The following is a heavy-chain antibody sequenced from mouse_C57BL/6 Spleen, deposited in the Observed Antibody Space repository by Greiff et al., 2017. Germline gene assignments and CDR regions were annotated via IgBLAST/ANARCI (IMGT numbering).Heavy chain of an antibody. CDR2: INPSSGYT. CDR3: ARWDDDEGYAMDY. CDR1: GYTFTSYT. D-gene: IGHD2-4*01. V-gene: IGHV1-4*01. Sequence: VQLVEPGAELARPGASVKMSCKASGYTFTSYTMHWVKPRPGPGLEWIGYINPSSGYTKYNQKFKNKATLTADKSSSTAYMQLSSLTSEDSAVYYGARWDDDEGYAMDYWGQGTSVTVSA. J-gene: IGHJ4*01.